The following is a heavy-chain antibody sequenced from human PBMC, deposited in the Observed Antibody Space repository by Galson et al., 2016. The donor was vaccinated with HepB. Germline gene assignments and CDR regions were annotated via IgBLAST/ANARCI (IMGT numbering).Heavy chain of an antibody. CDR3: ARGPVGGRGYGDYYYMDV. Sequence: SVKVSCKASGYTFTSYAMHWVRQAPGQRLEWMGWINAGNGHTKYSQKFQGRVTITRDTAASTAYMELSSLRSEDTAVYYCARGPVGGRGYGDYYYMDVWGKGTTVTVSS. J-gene: IGHJ6*03. D-gene: IGHD5-18*01. CDR2: INAGNGHT. CDR1: GYTFTSYA. V-gene: IGHV1-3*01.